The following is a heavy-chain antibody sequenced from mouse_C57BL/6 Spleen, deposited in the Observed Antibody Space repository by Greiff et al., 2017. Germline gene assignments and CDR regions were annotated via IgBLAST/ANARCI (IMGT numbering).Heavy chain of an antibody. J-gene: IGHJ2*01. CDR2: IDPNSGGT. D-gene: IGHD4-1*01. Sequence: VQLQQSGAELVKPGASVKLSCKASGYTFTSYWMHWVKQRPGRGLEWIRRIDPNSGGTKYNEKFKSKATLTVDKPSITAYMQLSSLTSEDSAVYYCAREWDYYFDYWGQGTTLTVSS. CDR3: AREWDYYFDY. V-gene: IGHV1-72*01. CDR1: GYTFTSYW.